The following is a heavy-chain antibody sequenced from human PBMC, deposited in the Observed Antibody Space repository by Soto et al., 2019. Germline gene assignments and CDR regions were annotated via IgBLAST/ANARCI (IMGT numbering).Heavy chain of an antibody. CDR2: ISRDNNYI. V-gene: IGHV3-21*02. CDR1: GLTFSDYS. CDR3: ARGRTCTGASCYGGGDY. J-gene: IGHJ4*02. D-gene: IGHD2-15*01. Sequence: EVQLVESGGGLVKPGGSLRLSCAASGLTFSDYSMNWMRQAPGKGRGWVASISRDNNYIYYKDLLEGRFTISRDNAKTSLYLQMTSLGAEDTAVYYCARGRTCTGASCYGGGDYWGQGTLVTVSS.